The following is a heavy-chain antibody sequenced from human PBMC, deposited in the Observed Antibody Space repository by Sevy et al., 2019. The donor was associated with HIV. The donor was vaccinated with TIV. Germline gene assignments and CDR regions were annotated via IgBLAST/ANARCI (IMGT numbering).Heavy chain of an antibody. CDR1: GFTFSTHA. CDR3: ARDLGYESTGYLPLFDN. J-gene: IGHJ4*02. D-gene: IGHD3-22*01. CDR2: ISYDGNIE. Sequence: GGSLRLSCAASGFTFSTHAMHWVRQAPGKGLEWVAIISYDGNIEYYPDSVKGRFTISRDDSKNTLYLQMNSLRSEDTALYYCARDLGYESTGYLPLFDNWGEGTLVNVSS. V-gene: IGHV3-30-3*01.